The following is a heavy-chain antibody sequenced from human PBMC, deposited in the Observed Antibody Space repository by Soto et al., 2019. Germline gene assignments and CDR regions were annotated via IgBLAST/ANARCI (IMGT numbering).Heavy chain of an antibody. CDR3: GKERRGSGWFVCGY. V-gene: IGHV3-30*04. CDR1: GFMFNSYV. J-gene: IGHJ4*02. CDR2: ISYDGTKK. D-gene: IGHD6-19*01. Sequence: GGSLRLSCAASGFMFNSYVMHWVRRAPGKGLEWVGFISYDGTKKDYADSVKGRFIISRDNSEETLYLQMNGLRPEDSGVYYCGKERRGSGWFVCGYWGQGILVTVSS.